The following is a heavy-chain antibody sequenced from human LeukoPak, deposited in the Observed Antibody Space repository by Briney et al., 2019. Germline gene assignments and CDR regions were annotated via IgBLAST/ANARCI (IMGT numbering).Heavy chain of an antibody. D-gene: IGHD3-22*01. CDR1: GGSISNYY. CDR3: ARVSVYYDSSGYSYNWFDP. J-gene: IGHJ5*02. CDR2: IYYSGST. V-gene: IGHV4-59*01. Sequence: PSETLSLTCTVSGGSISNYYWSWIRQPPGKGLEWIGYIYYSGSTNYNPSLKGRVTISVDTSNNQFSLKLSSVTAADTAVYYCARVSVYYDSSGYSYNWFDPWGQGTLVTVSS.